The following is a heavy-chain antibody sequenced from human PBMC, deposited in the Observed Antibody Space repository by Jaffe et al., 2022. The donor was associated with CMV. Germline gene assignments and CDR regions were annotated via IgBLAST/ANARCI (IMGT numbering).Heavy chain of an antibody. J-gene: IGHJ6*03. CDR3: ARDLSSGGYYMDV. Sequence: QVQLVESGGGVVQPGRSLRLSCAASGFTFSSYGMHWVRQAPGKGLEWVAVIWYDGSNKYYADSVKGRFTISRDNSKNTLYLQMNSLRAEDTAVYYCARDLSSGGYYMDVWGKGTTVTVSS. CDR2: IWYDGSNK. V-gene: IGHV3-33*08. D-gene: IGHD3-3*01. CDR1: GFTFSSYG.